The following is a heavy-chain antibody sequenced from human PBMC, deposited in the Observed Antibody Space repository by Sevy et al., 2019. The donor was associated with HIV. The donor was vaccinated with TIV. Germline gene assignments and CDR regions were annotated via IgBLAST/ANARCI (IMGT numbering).Heavy chain of an antibody. Sequence: GGSLRLSCAASGFTFSSYSMNWVRQAPGKGLEWVSSISSSSSYIYYADSVKGRFTISRDYAKNSLYLQMNSLRAEDTAVYYCAREISSSWYVSSGMDVWGQGTTVTVSS. J-gene: IGHJ6*02. V-gene: IGHV3-21*01. CDR3: AREISSSWYVSSGMDV. D-gene: IGHD6-13*01. CDR2: ISSSSSYI. CDR1: GFTFSSYS.